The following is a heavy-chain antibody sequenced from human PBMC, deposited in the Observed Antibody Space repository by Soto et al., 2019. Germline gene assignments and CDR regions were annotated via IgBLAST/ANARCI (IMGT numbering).Heavy chain of an antibody. V-gene: IGHV1-69*01. Sequence: QVQLEQSGAEVKKPGSSVKVSCQASGGTFSGYALSWVRQAPGQGLEWMGGIIPISGTVIYAQKFQGRVTITAGESTSTAYMELRSLRSEDTAIYYCARSPDCRGGSCYSLIGYWGQGTLVTVSS. CDR2: IIPISGTV. D-gene: IGHD2-15*01. J-gene: IGHJ4*02. CDR3: ARSPDCRGGSCYSLIGY. CDR1: GGTFSGYA.